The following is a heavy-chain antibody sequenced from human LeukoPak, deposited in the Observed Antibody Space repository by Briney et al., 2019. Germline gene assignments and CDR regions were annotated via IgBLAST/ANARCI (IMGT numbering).Heavy chain of an antibody. V-gene: IGHV3-21*01. Sequence: GGSLRLSCAVSGFTFRSYSMNWVRQAPGKGLEWVSSISSSSNYIYYADSVKGRFTISGDNAKDSLYLQMNSLRAEDTAVYYCARGMLTPGHPYFDYWGQGTLVTVSS. CDR3: ARGMLTPGHPYFDY. CDR1: GFTFRSYS. CDR2: ISSSSNYI. J-gene: IGHJ4*02. D-gene: IGHD3-10*02.